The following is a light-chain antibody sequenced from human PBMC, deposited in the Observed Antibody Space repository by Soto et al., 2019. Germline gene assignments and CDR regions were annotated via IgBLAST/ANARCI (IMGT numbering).Light chain of an antibody. V-gene: IGLV2-14*01. CDR3: TSYTTRNTWV. CDR2: EVT. Sequence: QSALTQPASVSGSPGQSITISCTGTSSDVGRYNYVSWFQHHPGKAPKVMIYEVTNRPSGVSIRFSGSKSGYTASLTISGLQAEDEAEYYCTSYTTRNTWVFGGGTKLTVL. CDR1: SSDVGRYNY. J-gene: IGLJ3*02.